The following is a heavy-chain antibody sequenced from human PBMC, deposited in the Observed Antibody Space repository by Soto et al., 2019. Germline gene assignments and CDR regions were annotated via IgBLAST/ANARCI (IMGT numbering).Heavy chain of an antibody. J-gene: IGHJ6*02. CDR3: ARGLRDSSGYYPLGMDV. CDR1: GGSIGSYY. D-gene: IGHD3-22*01. V-gene: IGHV4-59*01. Sequence: SETLSLTCTVSGGSIGSYYCSWVRQPPGKGLEWIGYIYYSGSTNYNPSLKSRVTISVDTSKNQFSLKLSSVTAADTAVYYCARGLRDSSGYYPLGMDVWGQGTTVT. CDR2: IYYSGST.